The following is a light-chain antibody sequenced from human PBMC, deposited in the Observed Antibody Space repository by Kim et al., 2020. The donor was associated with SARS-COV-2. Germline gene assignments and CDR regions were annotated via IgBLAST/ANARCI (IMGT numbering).Light chain of an antibody. V-gene: IGLV3-1*01. CDR2: QDS. CDR3: QAWDSSTVV. J-gene: IGLJ2*01. CDR1: KLGDKY. Sequence: SFSPGQTASISCSGDKLGDKYACWYQQQPGRSPVLVIYQDSKRPSGIPERFSGSNSGNPATLTISGTQAMDEADYYCQAWDSSTVVFGGGTQLTVL.